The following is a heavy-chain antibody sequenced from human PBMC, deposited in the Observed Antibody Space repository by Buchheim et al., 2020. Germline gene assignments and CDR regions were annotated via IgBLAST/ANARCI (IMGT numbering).Heavy chain of an antibody. CDR3: ARHEGPHSTGRRLDY. V-gene: IGHV4-59*08. CDR2: FHFSGST. Sequence: QLQLQESGPGLVQPSETLSLTCTLSSDSISSYYWSWLRQPPGKGLEWIGYFHFSGSTNYYSSLKSRVTISGDISKRQFSLKLTSVTVADTAIYYCARHEGPHSTGRRLDYWGQGAL. D-gene: IGHD6-19*01. CDR1: SDSISSYY. J-gene: IGHJ4*02.